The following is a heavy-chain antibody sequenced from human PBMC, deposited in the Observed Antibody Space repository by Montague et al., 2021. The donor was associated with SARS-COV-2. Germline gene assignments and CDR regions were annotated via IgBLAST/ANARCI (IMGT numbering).Heavy chain of an antibody. CDR3: ARDHGGNSRSFCYYYYMDV. Sequence: SETLSLTCTVSGGSISSYYWSWIRQPPGKGLEWIGYIYYSGSTNYNPSLKSRVTISVDTSKNQFSLKLSSVTAADTAVYYCARDHGGNSRSFCYYYYMDVWGKGTTVTVSS. V-gene: IGHV4-59*01. D-gene: IGHD4-23*01. CDR2: IYYSGST. CDR1: GGSISSYY. J-gene: IGHJ6*03.